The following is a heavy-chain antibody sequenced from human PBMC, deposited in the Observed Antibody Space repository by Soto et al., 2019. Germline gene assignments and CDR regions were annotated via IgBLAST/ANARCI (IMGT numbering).Heavy chain of an antibody. Sequence: GGSLRLSCAASGFIVSSNYMTWVRQAPGKGLEWVSVIYNSGSTYYADSVEGRFTISRDNSKNTLYLQMNSLRAEDTAVYYCAGPSGNDEYWGQGTLVTVSS. D-gene: IGHD2-15*01. CDR2: IYNSGST. J-gene: IGHJ4*02. CDR1: GFIVSSNY. CDR3: AGPSGNDEY. V-gene: IGHV3-66*01.